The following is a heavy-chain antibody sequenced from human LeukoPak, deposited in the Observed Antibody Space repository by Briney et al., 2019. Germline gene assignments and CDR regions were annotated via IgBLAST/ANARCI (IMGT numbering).Heavy chain of an antibody. CDR3: ARGGSPYYYYYYMDV. Sequence: GESLKISCKGSGYSFTSYWIGWVRQMPGKGLEWMGIIYPGDSDTRYSPSFQGQVTISADKSISTAYLQWSSLKASDTAMYYCARGGSPYYYYYYMDVWGKGTTVTVSS. CDR1: GYSFTSYW. J-gene: IGHJ6*03. CDR2: IYPGDSDT. V-gene: IGHV5-51*01. D-gene: IGHD3-16*01.